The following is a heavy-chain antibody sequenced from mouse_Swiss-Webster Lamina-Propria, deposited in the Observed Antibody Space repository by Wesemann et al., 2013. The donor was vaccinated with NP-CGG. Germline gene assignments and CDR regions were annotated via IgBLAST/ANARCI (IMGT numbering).Heavy chain of an antibody. D-gene: IGHD1-1*01. CDR2: IRLKSNNYAT. CDR1: GFTFSNYW. J-gene: IGHJ1*01. Sequence: EVKLEESGGGLVQPGGSMKLSCVASGFTFSNYWMNWVRQSPEKGLEWVAEIRLKSNNYATHYAESVKGRFTISRDDSKSSVYLQMNNLRAEDTGIYYCTRPDYYGSSYWYFDVWGAGTTVTVSS. V-gene: IGHV6-6*02. CDR3: TRPDYYGSSYWYFDV.